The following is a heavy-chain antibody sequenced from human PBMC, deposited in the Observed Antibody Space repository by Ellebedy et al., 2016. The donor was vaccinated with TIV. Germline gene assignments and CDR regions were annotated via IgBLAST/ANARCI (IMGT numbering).Heavy chain of an antibody. J-gene: IGHJ4*02. CDR1: RFTFSDYY. D-gene: IGHD5-24*01. Sequence: GESLKISCAASRFTFSDYYMSWIRQAPGKGLEWISYISGSGSTFYYADSVKGRFAVSRDNAKNSLYLQMNSLRAEDTAVYYCARGVVATISPSPGADYWGQGTLVTVSS. CDR3: ARGVVATISPSPGADY. V-gene: IGHV3-11*01. CDR2: ISGSGSTF.